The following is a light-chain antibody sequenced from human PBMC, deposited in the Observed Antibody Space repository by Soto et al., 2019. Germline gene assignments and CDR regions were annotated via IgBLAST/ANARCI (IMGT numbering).Light chain of an antibody. CDR1: QSVSSN. CDR3: QQYNDWPPYT. Sequence: EIVMTQSPATLSVSPGDRATLSCRASQSVSSNLAWYQQKPGQAPRLLIYGASTRATGIPARVSGSGSGTDFTLTISSLPSEDFAVYYCQQYNDWPPYTFGQGTNLEIK. V-gene: IGKV3-15*01. J-gene: IGKJ2*01. CDR2: GAS.